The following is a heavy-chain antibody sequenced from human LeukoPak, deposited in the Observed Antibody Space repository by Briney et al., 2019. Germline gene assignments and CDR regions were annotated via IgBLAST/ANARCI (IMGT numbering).Heavy chain of an antibody. CDR1: GGSISSYY. CDR2: IYYSGST. V-gene: IGHV4-59*01. J-gene: IGHJ6*02. D-gene: IGHD3-3*01. Sequence: SETLSLTCTVSGGSISSYYWSWIRQHPGEGLEWVGYIYYSGSTNYNPSLKSRVTISVDTSKNQFSLKLSSVTAADTAVYYCARDSRGADFWSGYYTDYYYYGMDVWGQGTTVTVSS. CDR3: ARDSRGADFWSGYYTDYYYYGMDV.